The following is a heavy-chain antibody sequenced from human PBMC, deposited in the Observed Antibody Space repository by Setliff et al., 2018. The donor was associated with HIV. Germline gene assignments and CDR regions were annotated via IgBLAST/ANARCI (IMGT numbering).Heavy chain of an antibody. CDR1: GGSFGVYR. V-gene: IGHV4-4*07. J-gene: IGHJ5*02. Sequence: NPSETLSLTCTISGGSFGVYRWSWIRQSAGRGLEWIGRIDSSGTTDYKPSHKGRVAISVDTSRNQFSLRVTSVTAADTAVYFCARDRHSSGLGSYGPWGPGILVTVSS. CDR2: IDSSGTT. D-gene: IGHD3-10*01. CDR3: ARDRHSSGLGSYGP.